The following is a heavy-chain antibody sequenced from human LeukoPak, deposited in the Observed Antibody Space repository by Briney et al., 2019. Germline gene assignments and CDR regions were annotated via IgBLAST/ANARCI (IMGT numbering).Heavy chain of an antibody. V-gene: IGHV3-21*01. CDR3: ARDRYYYYYMDV. Sequence: NPGGSLRLSCAASGFSLSTHNMNWVRQAPGKGLEWVSSISSSSSYIYYADSVKGRFTISRDNAKNSLYLQMNSLRAEDTAVYYCARDRYYYYYMDVWGKGTTVTVSS. CDR2: ISSSSSYI. CDR1: GFSLSTHN. J-gene: IGHJ6*03.